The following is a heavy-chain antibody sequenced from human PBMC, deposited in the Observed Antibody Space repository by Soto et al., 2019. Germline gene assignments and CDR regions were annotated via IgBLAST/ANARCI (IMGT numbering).Heavy chain of an antibody. CDR3: ARRGATMGSYGMDV. Sequence: GGSLRLSCVASGFTFNNYSMNWVRQAPGKGLEWVSYISSSGSTIYYADSVKGRFTISRDNAKNSLYLQMNSLRAEDTTVYYCARRGATMGSYGMDVWGQGTTVTVSS. J-gene: IGHJ6*02. D-gene: IGHD1-26*01. V-gene: IGHV3-48*01. CDR2: ISSSGSTI. CDR1: GFTFNNYS.